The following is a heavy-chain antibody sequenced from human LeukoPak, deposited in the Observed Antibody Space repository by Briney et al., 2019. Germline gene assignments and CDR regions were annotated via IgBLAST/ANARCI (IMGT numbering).Heavy chain of an antibody. CDR3: ACQYCSGGSCQIYYYYMDV. D-gene: IGHD2-15*01. CDR1: GGSISRGDYY. Sequence: PSQTLSLTCTVSGGSISRGDYYWRWHRQPPGKGREWVGYIYYSGSTYYNPSLNSRVTISVDTSKNQFSLKLSSVTAADTAVYYCACQYCSGGSCQIYYYYMDVWGKGTTVTVSS. V-gene: IGHV4-30-4*08. J-gene: IGHJ6*03. CDR2: IYYSGST.